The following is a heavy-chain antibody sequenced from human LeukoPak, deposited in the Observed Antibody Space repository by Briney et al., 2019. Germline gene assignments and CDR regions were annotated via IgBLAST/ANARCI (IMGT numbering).Heavy chain of an antibody. CDR3: AREDCSGGSCYLNWFDP. V-gene: IGHV1-18*01. D-gene: IGHD2-15*01. Sequence: EASVKVSCKASGYTFTKYGISWVRQAPGQGLEWMGWISAYNGNTNYAQKLQGRVTMTTDTSTSTAYMELRSLRSDDTAVYYCAREDCSGGSCYLNWFDPWGQGTLVTVSS. J-gene: IGHJ5*02. CDR2: ISAYNGNT. CDR1: GYTFTKYG.